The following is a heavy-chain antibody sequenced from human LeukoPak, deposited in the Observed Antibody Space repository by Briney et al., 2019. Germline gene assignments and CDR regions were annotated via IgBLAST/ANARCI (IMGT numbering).Heavy chain of an antibody. CDR2: IRYDGSNK. Sequence: GGSLRLSCAASGFTFSSYGMHWVRQAPGKGLEWVAFIRYDGSNKYYADSVKGRLTISRDNSKNTLYLQMNNLRAEDTAVYYCAKRDSSGYSGAFQHWGQGTLVTVSS. CDR1: GFTFSSYG. D-gene: IGHD3-22*01. CDR3: AKRDSSGYSGAFQH. V-gene: IGHV3-30*02. J-gene: IGHJ1*01.